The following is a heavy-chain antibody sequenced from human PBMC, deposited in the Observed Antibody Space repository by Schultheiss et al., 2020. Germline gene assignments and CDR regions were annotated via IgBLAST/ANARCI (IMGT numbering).Heavy chain of an antibody. V-gene: IGHV3-21*04. J-gene: IGHJ4*02. CDR2: ISSSSSYI. D-gene: IGHD3-10*01. CDR3: ARETVRGAILH. CDR1: GFTFSSYS. Sequence: GGSLRLSCAASGFTFSSYSMNWVRQAPGKGLEWVSSISSSSSYIYYADSVKGRFTISRDNAKNSLYLQTNSLRAEDTAVYYCARETVRGAILHWGQGTLVTVSS.